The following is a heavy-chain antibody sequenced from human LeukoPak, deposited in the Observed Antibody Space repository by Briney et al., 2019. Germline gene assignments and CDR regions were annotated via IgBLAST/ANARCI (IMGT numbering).Heavy chain of an antibody. Sequence: GGSLRLSCAASGFTFSSYAMHWVRQAPGKGLEWVAVISYDGSNKYYADSVKGRFTISRDNSKNTLYLQMNSLRAEDAAVYYCARDVAAAGLYFDYWGQGTLVTVSS. D-gene: IGHD6-13*01. CDR3: ARDVAAAGLYFDY. J-gene: IGHJ4*02. CDR1: GFTFSSYA. V-gene: IGHV3-30-3*01. CDR2: ISYDGSNK.